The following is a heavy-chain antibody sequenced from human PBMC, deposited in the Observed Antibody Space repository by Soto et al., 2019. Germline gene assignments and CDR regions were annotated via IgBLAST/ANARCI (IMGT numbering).Heavy chain of an antibody. Sequence: QVQLQESGPGLVKPSETLSLTCTVSGVSFSSYYWSWIRQPPGKGLEWIGYIYYSGNTNYNPSLKSRVTISIDASKNQFSLELSSVTAADSAVYFCARGIGQQLPPLDWGQGTLVTVSS. V-gene: IGHV4-59*01. D-gene: IGHD6-13*01. J-gene: IGHJ4*02. CDR1: GVSFSSYY. CDR2: IYYSGNT. CDR3: ARGIGQQLPPLD.